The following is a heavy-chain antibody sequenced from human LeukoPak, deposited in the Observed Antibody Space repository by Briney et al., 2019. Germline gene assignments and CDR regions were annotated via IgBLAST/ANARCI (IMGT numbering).Heavy chain of an antibody. Sequence: PSETLSLTCAVYGGSFSGYYWSWIRQPPGKGLEWIGEINHSGSTNYNPSLKSRVTISVDTSKNQFSLKLSSVTAADTAVYYCARAHMTTVTLGDYWGQGTLVTVSS. CDR3: ARAHMTTVTLGDY. J-gene: IGHJ4*02. D-gene: IGHD4-11*01. CDR2: INHSGST. V-gene: IGHV4-34*01. CDR1: GGSFSGYY.